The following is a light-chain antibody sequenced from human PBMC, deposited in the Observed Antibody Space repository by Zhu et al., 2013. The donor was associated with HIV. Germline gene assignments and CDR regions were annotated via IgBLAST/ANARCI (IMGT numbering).Light chain of an antibody. CDR1: QGISSW. Sequence: DIQMTQSPSSLSASIGDRVTIHCRASQGISSWLAWYQQQPGKAPKLLIYKASFLESGVPSRFSGGGSGTEFTLTISSLQPDDFATYYCQQYNSYWTFGQGTKVEIK. V-gene: IGKV1-5*03. CDR3: QQYNSYWT. J-gene: IGKJ1*01. CDR2: KAS.